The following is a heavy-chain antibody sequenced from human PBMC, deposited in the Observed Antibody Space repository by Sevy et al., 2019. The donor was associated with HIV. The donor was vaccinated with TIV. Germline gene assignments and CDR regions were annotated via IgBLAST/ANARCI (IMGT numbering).Heavy chain of an antibody. CDR2: IKQGGNEQ. D-gene: IGHD3-3*01. V-gene: IGHV3-7*01. Sequence: GGSLRLSCAASAFSLSNYYMTWVRQAPGKGLEWVANIKQGGNEQFYLESVKGRFTISRDDSKNSVYLQMTSLRAEDTAVYYCAREGVIYDDADRDFDDAFDIWGHRTMVTVSS. CDR3: AREGVIYDDADRDFDDAFDI. CDR1: AFSLSNYY. J-gene: IGHJ3*02.